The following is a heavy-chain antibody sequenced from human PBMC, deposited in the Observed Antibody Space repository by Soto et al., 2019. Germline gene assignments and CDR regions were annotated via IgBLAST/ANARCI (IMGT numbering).Heavy chain of an antibody. CDR3: ERFRDCTGSTCDPSFGFDL. Sequence: QVQLVQSGPEVKKPGASVKVSCRASGYTFSTHGLSWVRQAPGQGLEWMGWITPYNGNTNYEQKLRGRLTMTTDTSTDTGYMEVRSLRSDDTAEYYCERFRDCTGSTCDPSFGFDLGGPGTVVTVSS. V-gene: IGHV1-18*01. D-gene: IGHD2-8*02. J-gene: IGHJ3*01. CDR1: GYTFSTHG. CDR2: ITPYNGNT.